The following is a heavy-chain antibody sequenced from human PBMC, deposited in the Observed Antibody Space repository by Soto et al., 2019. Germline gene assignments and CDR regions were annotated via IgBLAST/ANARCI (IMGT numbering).Heavy chain of an antibody. CDR2: INPNSGGT. D-gene: IGHD3-10*01. J-gene: IGHJ4*02. CDR3: AKSESFFSPSLGYFDY. Sequence: QVQLDQSGAEVKKPGASVKVSCKASGFTFTGHYIHWVRQAPGQGLEWMGWINPNSGGTSYAQKFQGRLTMTTDTSITTADMELSRLSSDDTAVYYCAKSESFFSPSLGYFDYWGQGTLVTVSS. CDR1: GFTFTGHY. V-gene: IGHV1-2*02.